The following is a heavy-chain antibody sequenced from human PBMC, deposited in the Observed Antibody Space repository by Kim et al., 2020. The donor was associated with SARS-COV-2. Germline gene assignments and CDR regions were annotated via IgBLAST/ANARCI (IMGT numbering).Heavy chain of an antibody. CDR2: FDPEDGET. D-gene: IGHD3-22*01. CDR1: GYTLTELS. V-gene: IGHV1-24*01. Sequence: ASVKVSCKVSGYTLTELSMHWVRQAPGKGLEWMGGFDPEDGETIYAQKFQGRVTMTEDTSTDTAYMELSSLRSEDTAVYYCVTGLVLDGSLRPNYYYYYGMDVWGQGTTVTVSS. CDR3: VTGLVLDGSLRPNYYYYYGMDV. J-gene: IGHJ6*02.